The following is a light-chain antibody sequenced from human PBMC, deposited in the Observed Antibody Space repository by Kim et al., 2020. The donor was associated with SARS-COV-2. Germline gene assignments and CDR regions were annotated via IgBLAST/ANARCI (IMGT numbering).Light chain of an antibody. CDR3: QVWDSSSDHVV. Sequence: SYELTQPPSVSVAPGKTARITCGGNNLGRQSVHWYQQKPGQAPVLVIYYDDNRPSGIPERFSGSNSGNTATLTISRVEAGDEADYYGQVWDSSSDHVVFG. CDR2: YDD. J-gene: IGLJ2*01. CDR1: NLGRQS. V-gene: IGLV3-21*04.